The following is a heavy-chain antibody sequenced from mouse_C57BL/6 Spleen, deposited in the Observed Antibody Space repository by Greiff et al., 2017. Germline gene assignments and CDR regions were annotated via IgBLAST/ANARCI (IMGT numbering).Heavy chain of an antibody. V-gene: IGHV1-55*01. D-gene: IGHD2-2*01. Sequence: VQLQQPGAELVKPGASVKMSCKASGYTFTSYWITWVKQRPGQGLEWIGDIYPGSGSTNYNEKFKSKATLTVDTSSSTAYMQLSSLTSEDSAVYYCARGRDYGYDGYYFDYWGQGTTLTVSS. CDR1: GYTFTSYW. J-gene: IGHJ2*01. CDR3: ARGRDYGYDGYYFDY. CDR2: IYPGSGST.